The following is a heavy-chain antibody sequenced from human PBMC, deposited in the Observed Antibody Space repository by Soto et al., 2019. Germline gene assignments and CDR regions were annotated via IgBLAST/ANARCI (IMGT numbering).Heavy chain of an antibody. CDR3: ARGPGYGFAFDI. D-gene: IGHD5-18*01. V-gene: IGHV4-34*01. CDR1: GGSFSGYY. Sequence: QVQLQQWGAGLLKPSETLSLTCAVYGGSFSGYYWSWIRQPPGKGLEWIGEINHSGSTNYNPSLKSQGTISVDTSKNQFSLKLSSVTAADTAVYYCARGPGYGFAFDIWGQGTMVTVSS. CDR2: INHSGST. J-gene: IGHJ3*02.